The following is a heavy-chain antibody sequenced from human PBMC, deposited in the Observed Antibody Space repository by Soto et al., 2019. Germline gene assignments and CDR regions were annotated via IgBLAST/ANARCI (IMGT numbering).Heavy chain of an antibody. CDR3: ARFRGYNWNYDFDY. V-gene: IGHV3-7*01. CDR1: GFRFSGSW. Sequence: GGSLRLSCAASGFRFSGSWMSWVRQAPGKGLEWVANVKPDGSDKYYVDSVKGRFTISRDNAKDSLSLQMDSLRAEDTAVYYCARFRGYNWNYDFDYWGQGTLVTVSS. J-gene: IGHJ4*02. D-gene: IGHD1-1*01. CDR2: VKPDGSDK.